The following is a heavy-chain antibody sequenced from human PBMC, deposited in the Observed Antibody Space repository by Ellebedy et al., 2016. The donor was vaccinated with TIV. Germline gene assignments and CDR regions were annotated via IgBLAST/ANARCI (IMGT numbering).Heavy chain of an antibody. Sequence: GESLKISCKASGYSFTTYWIGWVRQLPGKGLEWMGIIYPGDSETRYNPSFEGQVTVSADRSISTAFLQWSSLKASDSAMYFCARAPGGQHTYGFRRLYYMDVWGKGTTVTVSS. V-gene: IGHV5-51*01. CDR2: IYPGDSET. CDR3: ARAPGGQHTYGFRRLYYMDV. D-gene: IGHD3-10*01. J-gene: IGHJ6*03. CDR1: GYSFTTYW.